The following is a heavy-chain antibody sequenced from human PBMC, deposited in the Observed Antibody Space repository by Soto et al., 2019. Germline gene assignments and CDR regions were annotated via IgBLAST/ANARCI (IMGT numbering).Heavy chain of an antibody. CDR1: GYSFTSYW. D-gene: IGHD3-16*01. Sequence: ESLTISCKGSGYSFTSYWIGLVRQMRGKGLEWMGIIYPGDSDTRYSPSFQGQVTISADKSISTAYLQWSRLKASDTAMYYCARHRGDQYGTPRYGMDVWGQGTTVTVSS. CDR3: ARHRGDQYGTPRYGMDV. J-gene: IGHJ6*02. V-gene: IGHV5-51*01. CDR2: IYPGDSDT.